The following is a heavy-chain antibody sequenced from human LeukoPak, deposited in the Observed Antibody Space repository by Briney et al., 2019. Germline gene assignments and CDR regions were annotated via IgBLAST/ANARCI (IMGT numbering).Heavy chain of an antibody. CDR2: ISSSSSYI. CDR1: GFTFSSYS. Sequence: GGSLRLSCAASGFTFSSYSMNWVRQAPGKGLEWVSSISSSSSYIYYADSVKGRFTISRDNAKNSLYLQMNSLRTEDTAVYYCARGGSGNWNAPFDYWGQGTLVTVSS. D-gene: IGHD1-1*01. CDR3: ARGGSGNWNAPFDY. V-gene: IGHV3-21*01. J-gene: IGHJ4*02.